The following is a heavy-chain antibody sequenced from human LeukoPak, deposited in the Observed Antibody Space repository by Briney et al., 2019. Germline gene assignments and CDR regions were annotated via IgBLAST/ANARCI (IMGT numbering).Heavy chain of an antibody. CDR2: IYHSGST. J-gene: IGHJ4*02. CDR3: ARSIAVAPFDY. CDR1: GGSISSGGYY. V-gene: IGHV4-30-2*01. D-gene: IGHD6-19*01. Sequence: SETLSLTCTVSGGSISSGGYYWSWIRQPPGKGLEWIGYIYHSGSTYYNPSLKSRVTISVDTSKNQFSLKLSSVTAADTAVYYCARSIAVAPFDYWGQGTLVTVSS.